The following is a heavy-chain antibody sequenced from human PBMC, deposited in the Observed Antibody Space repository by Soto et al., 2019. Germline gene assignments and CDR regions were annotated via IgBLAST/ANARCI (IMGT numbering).Heavy chain of an antibody. CDR3: AREGRGNWNYGDWYYGMDV. CDR2: NSVHNGKT. CDR1: RYSFTTYV. J-gene: IGHJ6*02. D-gene: IGHD1-7*01. V-gene: IGHV1-18*01. Sequence: APVKVSCKASRYSFTTYVILWVLQAPGEGREWMGWNSVHNGKTTYAEKVKGRVTMTTDTFTNTAYMELKSLRSDDTAVYYCAREGRGNWNYGDWYYGMDVWGQGSTVTVSS.